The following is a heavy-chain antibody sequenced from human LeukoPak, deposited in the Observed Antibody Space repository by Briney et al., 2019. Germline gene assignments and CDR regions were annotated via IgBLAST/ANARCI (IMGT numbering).Heavy chain of an antibody. Sequence: GGSMRLSCAASGFTFSDYYMRWLRQPPGKVLEWVSNISGSGSTIYYAASVKGQFTIHRDNAQNSLYLQMNSLGDEDTAVYYCASTDGGIHLYYFDYWGQGTLVTVSS. J-gene: IGHJ4*02. D-gene: IGHD5-18*01. V-gene: IGHV3-11*04. CDR3: ASTDGGIHLYYFDY. CDR1: GFTFSDYY. CDR2: ISGSGSTI.